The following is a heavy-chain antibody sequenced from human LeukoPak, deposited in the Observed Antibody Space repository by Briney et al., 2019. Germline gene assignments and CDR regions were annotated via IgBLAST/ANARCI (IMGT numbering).Heavy chain of an antibody. J-gene: IGHJ4*02. D-gene: IGHD3-16*02. CDR2: IYYSGTT. Sequence: PSETLSLTCTVSGGSVSSGNYYWGWIRQPPGKGLEWIGYIYYSGTTNYNPSLKSRVIISVDTSKNQFSLKLSSVNAADTAVYYCARGTLSRYDFWGQGTLVTVSS. CDR1: GGSVSSGNYY. CDR3: ARGTLSRYDF. V-gene: IGHV4-61*01.